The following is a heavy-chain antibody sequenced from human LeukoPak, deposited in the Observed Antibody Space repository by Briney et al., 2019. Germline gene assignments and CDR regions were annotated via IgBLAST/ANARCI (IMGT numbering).Heavy chain of an antibody. CDR3: AREATGHAVLSFDY. V-gene: IGHV1-69*05. Sequence: SVKVSCKASGGTFSRYAISWVRQAPGQGLEWMGRIIPIFGTANYAQKFQGRVTITTDESTSTAYMELSSLRSEDTAVYYCAREATGHAVLSFDYWGQGTLVTVSS. CDR2: IIPIFGTA. CDR1: GGTFSRYA. J-gene: IGHJ4*02.